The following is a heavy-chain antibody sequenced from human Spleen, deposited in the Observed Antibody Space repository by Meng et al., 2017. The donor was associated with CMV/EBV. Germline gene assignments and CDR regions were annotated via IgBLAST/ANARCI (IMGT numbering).Heavy chain of an antibody. CDR1: GFSFSTYS. Sequence: LSCAVSGFSFSTYSFNWVRQAPGKGLEWVSHTGNGVSTIGYADSVKGRFTISRDNAENSLYLQMNSLRVEDTAVYYCARDRNWGFDYWGQGILVTVSS. J-gene: IGHJ4*02. V-gene: IGHV3-48*04. CDR2: TGNGVSTI. D-gene: IGHD3-16*01. CDR3: ARDRNWGFDY.